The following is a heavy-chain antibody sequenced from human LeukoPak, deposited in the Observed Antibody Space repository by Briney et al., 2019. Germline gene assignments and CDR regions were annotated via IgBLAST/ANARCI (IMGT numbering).Heavy chain of an antibody. CDR3: ARGGDYHAFDI. V-gene: IGHV3-74*01. CDR2: IDSDGSGT. CDR1: GFTFSSYW. D-gene: IGHD3-10*01. Sequence: GGSLRLSCAASGFTFSSYWIHWVRQAPGKGLVWVSRIDSDGSGTIYADSVKGRFTISRDNAKNTLYLQMNSLKAEDTAVYYCARGGDYHAFDIWGQGTMVTVSS. J-gene: IGHJ3*02.